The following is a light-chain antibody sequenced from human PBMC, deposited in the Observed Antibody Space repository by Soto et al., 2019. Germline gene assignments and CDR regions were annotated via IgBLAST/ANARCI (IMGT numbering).Light chain of an antibody. CDR3: QHGGT. CDR2: DAS. CDR1: QSVSNY. J-gene: IGKJ5*01. Sequence: EIVLTQSRATLSLSPGERATVSCRASQSVSNYLGWYQQKAGQAPRLLIYDASNRATGIPARFSGSGSGTDFTLTISSLEPEDFAVYYCQHGGTFGQGTRLEIK. V-gene: IGKV3-11*01.